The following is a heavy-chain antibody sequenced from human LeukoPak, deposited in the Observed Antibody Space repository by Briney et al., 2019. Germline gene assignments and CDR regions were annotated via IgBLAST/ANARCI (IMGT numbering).Heavy chain of an antibody. V-gene: IGHV3-13*05. J-gene: IGHJ3*02. CDR2: IGTAGDP. CDR3: ARSRTLWGAFDI. CDR1: GFTLSSHD. D-gene: IGHD2-21*01. Sequence: GGSLRLSCAASGFTLSSHDMHCVRHTTEKGLEWVSGIGTAGDPYYLDSVKGRFTISRENAKNSLYLQMNSLRAGGTAVYYCARSRTLWGAFDIWGQGTMVTVSS.